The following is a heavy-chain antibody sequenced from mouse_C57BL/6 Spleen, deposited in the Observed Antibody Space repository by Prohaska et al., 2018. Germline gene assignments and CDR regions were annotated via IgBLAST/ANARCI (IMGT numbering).Heavy chain of an antibody. CDR2: INPNNGGT. CDR3: TYYYGSTAWFAY. V-gene: IGHV1-22*01. Sequence: HGKSLEWIGYINPNNGGTSYNQKFKGKATLTVNKSSSTAYMELRSLTSEDSAVYYCTYYYGSTAWFAYWGQGTLVTVSA. J-gene: IGHJ3*01. D-gene: IGHD1-1*01.